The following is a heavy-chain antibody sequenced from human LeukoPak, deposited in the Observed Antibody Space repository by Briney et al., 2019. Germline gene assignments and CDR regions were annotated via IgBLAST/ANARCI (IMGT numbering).Heavy chain of an antibody. V-gene: IGHV4-4*02. J-gene: IGHJ5*02. CDR2: IYHSGST. Sequence: SGTLSLTCAVSGGSISSSNWWSWVRQPPGKGLEWIGEIYHSGSTNYNPSLKSRVTISVDTSKNQFSLKLSSVTAADTAVYYCASGGYCGSTSCYPNWFDPWGQGTLVTVSS. D-gene: IGHD2-2*01. CDR1: GGSISSSNW. CDR3: ASGGYCGSTSCYPNWFDP.